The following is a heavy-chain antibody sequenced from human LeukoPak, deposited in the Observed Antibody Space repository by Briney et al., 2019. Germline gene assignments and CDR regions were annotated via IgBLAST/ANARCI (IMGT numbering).Heavy chain of an antibody. CDR2: TYYRSKWYN. D-gene: IGHD3-3*01. J-gene: IGHJ6*03. CDR1: GDSVSSNSAA. CDR3: ARSITVLRFLEWLGLNYYYYMDV. Sequence: SQTLALTCAISGDSVSSNSAAWNWIRQSPSRGLEWLGRTYYRSKWYNDYAVSVKSRITINPDTSKNQFSLHLNSVTPEDTAVYYCARSITVLRFLEWLGLNYYYYMDVWGKGTTVTVSS. V-gene: IGHV6-1*01.